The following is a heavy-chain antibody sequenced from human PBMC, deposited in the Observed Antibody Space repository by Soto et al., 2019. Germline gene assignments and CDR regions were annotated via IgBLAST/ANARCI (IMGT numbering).Heavy chain of an antibody. CDR1: GYTFTSYY. V-gene: IGHV1-46*03. CDR3: ARSGRLGYCTNGVCRTYYFDD. Sequence: VSSVKVSCKASGYTFTSYYMHWVRQAPGQGLEWMGIINPSGGSTSYAQKFQGRVTMTRDTSTSTVYMELSSLRSEDTAVYYCARSGRLGYCTNGVCRTYYFDDWGQGTLVTVSS. D-gene: IGHD2-8*01. CDR2: INPSGGST. J-gene: IGHJ4*01.